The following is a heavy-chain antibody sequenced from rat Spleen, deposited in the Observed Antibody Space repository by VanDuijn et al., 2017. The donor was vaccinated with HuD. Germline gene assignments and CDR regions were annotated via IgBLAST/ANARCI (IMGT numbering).Heavy chain of an antibody. Sequence: EVQLVESGGGLVQPGRSLKLSCAASGFTFSDYGMAWVRQAPTKGLEWVATISYGDSSGGGGTYYADSVEGRFTISRDNAKSTLYLQMDSLRSEDTASYYCVRHGYTRYYFNYWGQGVMVTVSS. CDR2: ISYGDSSGGGGT. CDR1: GFTFSDYG. V-gene: IGHV5-29*01. D-gene: IGHD1-9*01. CDR3: VRHGYTRYYFNY. J-gene: IGHJ2*01.